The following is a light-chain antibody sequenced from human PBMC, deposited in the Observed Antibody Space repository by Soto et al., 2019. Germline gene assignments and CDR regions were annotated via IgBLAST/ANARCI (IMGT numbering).Light chain of an antibody. CDR3: QQYDSSLWT. J-gene: IGKJ1*01. Sequence: EILMTRFPATLSVSPGQSSPLSCRASQTISSNLAWYQQKPGQTPRLLIYGASSRATGIPDRFSGSGSGTDFTLTISRLEPEDFAVYYCQQYDSSLWTFGQGTKVDIK. CDR2: GAS. CDR1: QTISSN. V-gene: IGKV3-20*01.